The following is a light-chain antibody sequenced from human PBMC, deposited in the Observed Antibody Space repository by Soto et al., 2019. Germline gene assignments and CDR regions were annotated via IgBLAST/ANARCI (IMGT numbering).Light chain of an antibody. V-gene: IGKV1-12*01. CDR1: QDISSW. CDR3: QRASNFPLT. J-gene: IGKJ4*01. CDR2: AAS. Sequence: DIQTTQSPSSVSASVGDRVTITCRASQDISSWLARFQQRPGRAPNLLIYAASTLQSGVPSRFSGSGSGTVFTLTISSLQPEDFGTYYCQRASNFPLTFGGGTKVDIK.